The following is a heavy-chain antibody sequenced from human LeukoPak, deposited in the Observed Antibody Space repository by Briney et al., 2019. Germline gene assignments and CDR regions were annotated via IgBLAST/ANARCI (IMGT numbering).Heavy chain of an antibody. D-gene: IGHD2-15*01. CDR2: ISAYNGNT. CDR1: GYTFTSYG. V-gene: IGHV1-18*01. CDR3: ARDRVGYCSGGSCAVFDY. J-gene: IGHJ4*02. Sequence: ASVKVSCKASGYTFTSYGISWVRQAPGQGREWMGWISAYNGNTNYAQKLQGRVTMTTDTSTSTAYMELRSLRSDDTAVYYCARDRVGYCSGGSCAVFDYWGQGTLVTVSS.